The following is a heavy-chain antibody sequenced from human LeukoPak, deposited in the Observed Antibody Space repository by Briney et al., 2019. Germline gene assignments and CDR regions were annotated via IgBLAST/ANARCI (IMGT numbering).Heavy chain of an antibody. J-gene: IGHJ3*02. Sequence: PSETLSLTCTVSGGSISSSSYYWGWIRQPPGKGLEWIGSIYYSGSTYYNPSLKSRVTISVDTSKNQFSLKLSSVTAADTAVYYCARESAQIAAAGTPDDAFDIWGQGTMVTVSS. V-gene: IGHV4-39*07. CDR2: IYYSGST. D-gene: IGHD6-13*01. CDR3: ARESAQIAAAGTPDDAFDI. CDR1: GGSISSSSYY.